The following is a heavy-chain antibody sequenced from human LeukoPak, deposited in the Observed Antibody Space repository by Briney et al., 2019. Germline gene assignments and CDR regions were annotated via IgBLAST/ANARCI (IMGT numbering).Heavy chain of an antibody. CDR3: ARPLLYSSGWYSGALDI. Sequence: GGSLRLSCAASGFTFSDHYMDWVRQAPGKGLEWVGRTGNKANSYTTEYAASVKGRFTISRDDSKNSLYLQMNNLKTEDTAVHYCARPLLYSSGWYSGALDIWGQGTMVTVSS. J-gene: IGHJ3*02. D-gene: IGHD6-19*01. V-gene: IGHV3-72*01. CDR1: GFTFSDHY. CDR2: TGNKANSYTT.